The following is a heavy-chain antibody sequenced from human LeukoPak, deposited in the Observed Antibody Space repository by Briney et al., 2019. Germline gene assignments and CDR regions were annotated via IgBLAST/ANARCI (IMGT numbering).Heavy chain of an antibody. D-gene: IGHD3-16*01. CDR3: ARNTLGTRAYFDY. J-gene: IGHJ4*02. CDR1: GGSIGTYY. Sequence: SETLSLTCTVSGGSIGTYYWSWIRQPPGKGLEWIAYIYYSGSTNYNPSLKSRVTISLDTSKNQFSLRLSSVTAADTAVYYCARNTLGTRAYFDYWGQGTLVTVSS. CDR2: IYYSGST. V-gene: IGHV4-59*01.